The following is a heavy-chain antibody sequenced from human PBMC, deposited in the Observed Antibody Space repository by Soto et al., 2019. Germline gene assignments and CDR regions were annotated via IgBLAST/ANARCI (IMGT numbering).Heavy chain of an antibody. D-gene: IGHD6-13*01. Sequence: EVQLLESGGGLVQPGGSLRLSCAAAGFTFSIYAMSWVCQAPGKGLEWVSAISGSGGSTYYADSVKGRFTISRDNSKNTLYLQMNTLRADDTAVYYCAKATRGGAATLIRDYWGQGTLVTVSS. CDR3: AKATRGGAATLIRDY. CDR2: ISGSGGST. J-gene: IGHJ4*02. V-gene: IGHV3-23*01. CDR1: GFTFSIYA.